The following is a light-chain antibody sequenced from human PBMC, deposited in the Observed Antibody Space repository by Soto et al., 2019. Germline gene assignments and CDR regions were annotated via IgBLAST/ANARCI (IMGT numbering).Light chain of an antibody. Sequence: QSVLTQPPSASGTPGQRVTISCSTSSSNIGGNTVNWYQQFPGTAPKLLIYSYDQRPSGVPDRFSGSKSGTSASLAISGLQSEDEADYYCAAWDASLNGYVFGTGTQLTVL. J-gene: IGLJ1*01. CDR3: AAWDASLNGYV. CDR2: SYD. V-gene: IGLV1-44*01. CDR1: SSNIGGNT.